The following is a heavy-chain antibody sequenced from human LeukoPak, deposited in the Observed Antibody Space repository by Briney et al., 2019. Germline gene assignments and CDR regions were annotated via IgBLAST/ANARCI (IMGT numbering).Heavy chain of an antibody. CDR2: IYYSGST. D-gene: IGHD4-23*01. CDR3: ARVPGWATGVTEDTGGFDP. CDR1: GGSISSYY. J-gene: IGHJ5*02. Sequence: SETLSLTCTVSGGSISSYYWSWIRQPPGKGLEWIGYIYYSGSTNYNPSLKSRVTISVDTSKNQFSLKLSSVTAADTAVYYCARVPGWATGVTEDTGGFDPWGREPWSPSPQ. V-gene: IGHV4-59*01.